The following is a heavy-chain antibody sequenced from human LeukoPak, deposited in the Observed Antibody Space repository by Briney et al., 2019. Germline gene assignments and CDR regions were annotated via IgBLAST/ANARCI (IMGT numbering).Heavy chain of an antibody. CDR1: GYSFTSYW. V-gene: IGHV5-51*01. CDR2: IYPGDSDT. Sequence: GGSLKISCKGSGYSFTSYWIGWVRQMPGKGLEWMGIIYPGDSDTRYSPSFQGQVTISADKSISTAYLQWSSLKASDTAMYYCARSHSSGWSFYGMDVWGQGTTVTVSS. J-gene: IGHJ6*02. D-gene: IGHD6-19*01. CDR3: ARSHSSGWSFYGMDV.